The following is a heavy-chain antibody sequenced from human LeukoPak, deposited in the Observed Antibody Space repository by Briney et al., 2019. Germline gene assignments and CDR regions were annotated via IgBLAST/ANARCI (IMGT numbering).Heavy chain of an antibody. V-gene: IGHV3-23*01. CDR3: AKRGDHDNSGFLRYFDY. J-gene: IGHJ4*02. CDR2: ISGSGAAT. D-gene: IGHD3-22*01. CDR1: GFTFSSYG. Sequence: PGGSLRLSRAASGFTFSSYGMTWVRQAPGQGLEWVSTISGSGAATYSADSVKGRFTISRDNSKSTMYLQMNSLRAEDAAVYYCAKRGDHDNSGFLRYFDYWGQGTLVTVSS.